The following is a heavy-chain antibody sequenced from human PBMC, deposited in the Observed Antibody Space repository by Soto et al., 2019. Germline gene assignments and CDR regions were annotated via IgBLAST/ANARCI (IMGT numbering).Heavy chain of an antibody. CDR3: ARSGCGGDCYNYYFDY. Sequence: QVQLQESGPGLVKPSGTLSLTCAVSSGSISSSNWWSWVRQPPGKGLEWIGEIYHSGSTNYNPSLKSRVTISVEKSKNQFSLKLSSVTAADTAVYYCARSGCGGDCYNYYFDYWGQGTLVTVSS. CDR1: SGSISSSNW. V-gene: IGHV4-4*02. CDR2: IYHSGST. J-gene: IGHJ4*02. D-gene: IGHD2-21*01.